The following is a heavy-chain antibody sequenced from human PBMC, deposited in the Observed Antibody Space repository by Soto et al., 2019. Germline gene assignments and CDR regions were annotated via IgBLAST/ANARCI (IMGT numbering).Heavy chain of an antibody. J-gene: IGHJ4*02. V-gene: IGHV3-11*01. Sequence: GGSLRLSCAASGFTFSDYYMSWIRQAPGRGLEWVSYISSGGSTIYYADSVKGRFTISRDNAKNSLYLQMNSLRAEDTAVYYCARVRGEARLTYFDYWGPGTLVTVYS. CDR1: GFTFSDYY. CDR3: ARVRGEARLTYFDY. CDR2: ISSGGSTI. D-gene: IGHD3-10*01.